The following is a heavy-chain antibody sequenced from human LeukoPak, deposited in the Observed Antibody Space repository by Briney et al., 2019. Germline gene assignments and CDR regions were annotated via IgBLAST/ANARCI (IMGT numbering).Heavy chain of an antibody. Sequence: PGGSLRLSCAASGFTFSSYWMHWVRQAPGKGLVWVSRINSDGSSTSYADSVKGRFTISRDNAKNTLYLQMNSLRAEDTAVYYCARGSLQWLVPTYYFDYWGQGTLVTVSS. V-gene: IGHV3-74*01. CDR2: INSDGSST. CDR1: GFTFSSYW. CDR3: ARGSLQWLVPTYYFDY. J-gene: IGHJ4*02. D-gene: IGHD6-19*01.